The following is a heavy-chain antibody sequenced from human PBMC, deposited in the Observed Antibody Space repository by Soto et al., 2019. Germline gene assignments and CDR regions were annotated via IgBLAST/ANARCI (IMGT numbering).Heavy chain of an antibody. CDR2: INAGNGNT. CDR1: GYTFTSYA. CDR3: ARGHDKDWFDP. Sequence: ASVKVSCKASGYTFTSYAMHWVRQAPGQRLEWMGWINAGNGNTKYSQKFQGRVTITRDTSASTAYMDLSSLRSEDTAVYYCARGHDKDWFDPWGQGTLVTVSS. D-gene: IGHD3-9*01. V-gene: IGHV1-3*01. J-gene: IGHJ5*02.